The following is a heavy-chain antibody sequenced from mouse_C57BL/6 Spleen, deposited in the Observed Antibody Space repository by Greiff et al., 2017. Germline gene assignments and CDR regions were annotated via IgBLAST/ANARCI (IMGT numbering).Heavy chain of an antibody. CDR3: ARQIYYDYDYYFDD. J-gene: IGHJ2*01. Sequence: VQLQQPGAELVKPGASVKLSCKASGYTFTSYWMHWVKQRPGRGLEWICRLDPNRGGTKYTEQFKRTATLTVDKPSSTAYMQLSILTSEDSAVYYCARQIYYDYDYYFDDWGQGTTRTVAS. V-gene: IGHV1-72*01. D-gene: IGHD2-4*01. CDR2: LDPNRGGT. CDR1: GYTFTSYW.